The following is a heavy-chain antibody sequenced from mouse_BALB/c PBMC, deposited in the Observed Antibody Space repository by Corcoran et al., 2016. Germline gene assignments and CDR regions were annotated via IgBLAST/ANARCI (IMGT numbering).Heavy chain of an antibody. V-gene: IGHV1-9*01. CDR2: ILPGSGST. CDR3: ARNYGSSYDWYFDV. J-gene: IGHJ1*01. CDR1: GYTFSSYW. D-gene: IGHD1-1*01. Sequence: VQLQQSGAELMKPGASVKISCKATGYTFSSYWIEWVKQRPGHGLEWIGEILPGSGSTNYNEKFKGKATFTADTSSNTAYMQLSSLTSEDSAVYYCARNYGSSYDWYFDVWGAGTTVTVSS.